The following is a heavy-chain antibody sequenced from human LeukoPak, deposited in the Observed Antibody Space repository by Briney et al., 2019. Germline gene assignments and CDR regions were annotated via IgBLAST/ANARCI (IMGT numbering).Heavy chain of an antibody. J-gene: IGHJ4*02. V-gene: IGHV4-39*07. CDR3: ARTRAYGGRPDY. Sequence: SETLSLTCTVSGASITSSNYCLLWLRQPPGKGLEWIGSIYYTGITYYNLSLKSRVTISVDTSKYQCSLRLSSVTAADTAVYYCARTRAYGGRPDYWGQGTLVTVSS. D-gene: IGHD4-23*01. CDR1: GASITSSNYC. CDR2: IYYTGIT.